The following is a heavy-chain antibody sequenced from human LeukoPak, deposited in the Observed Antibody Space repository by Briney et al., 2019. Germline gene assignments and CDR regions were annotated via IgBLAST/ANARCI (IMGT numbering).Heavy chain of an antibody. V-gene: IGHV4-30-4*01. CDR3: ARGGEVVVALDY. CDR2: IYYSGST. CDR1: GGSISSGDCY. J-gene: IGHJ4*02. D-gene: IGHD3-22*01. Sequence: PSQTLSLTCTVSGGSISSGDCYWSWIRQPPGKGLEWIGYIYYSGSTYYNPSPKSRVTISVDTSKNQFSLKLSSVTAADTAVYYCARGGEVVVALDYWGQGTLVTVSS.